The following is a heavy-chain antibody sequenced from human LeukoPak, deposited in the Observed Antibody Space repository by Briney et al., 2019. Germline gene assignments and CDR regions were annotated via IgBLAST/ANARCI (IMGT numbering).Heavy chain of an antibody. CDR2: IDSSSRSI. D-gene: IGHD5-12*01. J-gene: IGHJ4*02. CDR3: AREGVGGYTEAFDY. CDR1: GFTFSIYS. V-gene: IGHV3-21*01. Sequence: GEPLKISCAASGFTFSIYSMNWVRQAPGKGLEWVSAIDSSSRSIYYADSVKGRFTVSRDDAKNSLYLQMNSLRAEDTAVYYCAREGVGGYTEAFDYWGQGTLVTVSS.